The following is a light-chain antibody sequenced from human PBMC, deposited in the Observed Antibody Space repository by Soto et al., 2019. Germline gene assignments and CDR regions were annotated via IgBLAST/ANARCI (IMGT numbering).Light chain of an antibody. J-gene: IGLJ3*02. CDR2: EVT. CDR1: SNDVGYYNY. CDR3: SSYTTAYTQV. V-gene: IGLV2-14*01. Sequence: QSLLSQPASVSGSPGQSITISCTGTSNDVGYYNYVSWYQQHPGQAPKLMISEVTTRPSGVSDRFSGSKSGNTASLTISRLQAEDEAHYYCSSYTTAYTQVFGGGTKLTVL.